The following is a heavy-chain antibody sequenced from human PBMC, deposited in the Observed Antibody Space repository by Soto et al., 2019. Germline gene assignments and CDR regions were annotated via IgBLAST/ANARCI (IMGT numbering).Heavy chain of an antibody. J-gene: IGHJ5*02. CDR1: GYTFTSYY. V-gene: IGHV1-46*01. CDR3: ARGVRVAVAGTPNWFDP. D-gene: IGHD6-19*01. Sequence: ASVKVSCKASGYTFTSYYMHWVRQDPGQGLERMGIINPSGGSTYYVQKFQGRVTMTRDTSTTTAYMELRSLTSEDTAVYYCARGVRVAVAGTPNWFDPWGQGTLVTVSS. CDR2: INPSGGST.